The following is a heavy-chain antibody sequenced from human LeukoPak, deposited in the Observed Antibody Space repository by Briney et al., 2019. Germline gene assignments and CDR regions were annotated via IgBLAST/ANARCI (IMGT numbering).Heavy chain of an antibody. CDR1: GGSITNYY. J-gene: IGHJ4*02. CDR2: VSDSGKT. V-gene: IGHV4-59*08. CDR3: VRVGRSHHWSPDF. D-gene: IGHD1-1*01. Sequence: SSETLSLTCTVSGGSITNYYWGCIRQPPGKGLEWIGFVSDSGKTNYSPSLRSRVTFSVDTSKNQFSLNLTSLTAADTAVYYCVRVGRSHHWSPDFWGLGTLVTVSS.